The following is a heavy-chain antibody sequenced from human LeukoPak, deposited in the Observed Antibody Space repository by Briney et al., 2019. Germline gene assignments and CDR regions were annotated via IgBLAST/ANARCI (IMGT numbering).Heavy chain of an antibody. J-gene: IGHJ4*02. CDR1: GFTFSSYG. D-gene: IGHD1-26*01. V-gene: IGHV3-30*03. CDR2: ISYDGSNK. Sequence: GGSLRLSCAASGFTFSSYGMHWVRQAPGKGLEWVAVISYDGSNKYYADSVKGRFTISRDNSKNTLYLQMNSLRAEDTAVYYCTYSGSQKFDYWGQGTLVTASS. CDR3: TYSGSQKFDY.